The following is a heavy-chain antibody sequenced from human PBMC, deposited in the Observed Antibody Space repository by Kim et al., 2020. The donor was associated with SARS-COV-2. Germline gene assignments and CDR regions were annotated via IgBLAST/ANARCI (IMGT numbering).Heavy chain of an antibody. D-gene: IGHD3-10*01. CDR3: ATDHQGSGSYLPNYYYYYGMDV. J-gene: IGHJ6*02. CDR2: FDPEDGET. CDR1: VYTLTELS. Sequence: ASVKVSCKVSVYTLTELSMHWVRQAPGKGLEWMGGFDPEDGETIYAQKFQGRVTMTEDTSTDTAYMELSSLRSEDTAVYYCATDHQGSGSYLPNYYYYYGMDVWGQGTTVTVSS. V-gene: IGHV1-24*01.